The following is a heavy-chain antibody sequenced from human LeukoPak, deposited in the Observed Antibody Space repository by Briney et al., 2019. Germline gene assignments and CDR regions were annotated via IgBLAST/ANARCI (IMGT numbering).Heavy chain of an antibody. Sequence: SETLSLTCAVYGGSFSGYYWSWIRQPPGKGLEWIGEINHSGSTNYNPSLKSRVTISVDTSKNQSSLKLSSVTAADTAVYYCARGRSYYYGSGSYYTVYGMDVWGQGTTVTVSS. D-gene: IGHD3-10*01. CDR1: GGSFSGYY. CDR2: INHSGST. CDR3: ARGRSYYYGSGSYYTVYGMDV. V-gene: IGHV4-34*01. J-gene: IGHJ6*02.